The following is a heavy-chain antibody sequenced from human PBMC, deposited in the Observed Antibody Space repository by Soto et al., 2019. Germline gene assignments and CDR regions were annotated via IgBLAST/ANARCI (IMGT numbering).Heavy chain of an antibody. CDR3: AREPRALNYFDY. Sequence: ASVKVSCKASGYTFTSYAMHWVRQAPGQRLEWMGWINAGNGNTKYSQKFQGRVTITRDTSASTAYMELSSLRSEDTAVYYCAREPRALNYFDYWGQGTLVTVSS. V-gene: IGHV1-3*01. CDR1: GYTFTSYA. J-gene: IGHJ4*02. CDR2: INAGNGNT.